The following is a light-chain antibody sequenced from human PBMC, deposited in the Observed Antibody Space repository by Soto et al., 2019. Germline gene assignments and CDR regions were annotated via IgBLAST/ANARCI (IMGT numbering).Light chain of an antibody. J-gene: IGKJ4*01. Sequence: DIQLTQSPSFLSASLGDRVTITCRASQGIGSYLAWYQQKPGKAPRLLIYAASTLQSGVPSRFSGSGSDTEFTLTISSLQPEDFATYYCQQLNNYPITFGGGTKVDIK. CDR3: QQLNNYPIT. V-gene: IGKV1-9*01. CDR1: QGIGSY. CDR2: AAS.